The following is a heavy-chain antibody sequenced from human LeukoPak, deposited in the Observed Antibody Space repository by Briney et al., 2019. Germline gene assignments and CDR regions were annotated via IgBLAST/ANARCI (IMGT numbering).Heavy chain of an antibody. V-gene: IGHV1-46*01. Sequence: ASVKVSCKASGYTFINYYMHWVRQAPGQGLEWMGIINPSGGSTTYAQKFQGRVTMTRDMSTSTVYMELSSLRSEDSAVYYCARVYYSSPRAWFDYWGQATLVTVSS. CDR2: INPSGGST. J-gene: IGHJ5*01. D-gene: IGHD6-13*01. CDR3: ARVYYSSPRAWFDY. CDR1: GYTFINYY.